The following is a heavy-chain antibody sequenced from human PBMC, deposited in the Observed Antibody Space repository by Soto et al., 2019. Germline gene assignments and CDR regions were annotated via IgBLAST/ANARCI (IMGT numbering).Heavy chain of an antibody. CDR1: GYTFTSYG. V-gene: IGHV1-18*01. CDR2: ISAYNGNT. Sequence: QVQLVQSGAEVKKPGASVKFSCKASGYTFTSYGISWVRQAPGQGLEWMGWISAYNGNTNYAQKLQGRVTMTTDTSPSTVNMELRSLGSDDTAVYYCARGRIPQFKILGGGNWFDPWGQGTLVTVSS. J-gene: IGHJ5*02. CDR3: ARGRIPQFKILGGGNWFDP. D-gene: IGHD3-16*01.